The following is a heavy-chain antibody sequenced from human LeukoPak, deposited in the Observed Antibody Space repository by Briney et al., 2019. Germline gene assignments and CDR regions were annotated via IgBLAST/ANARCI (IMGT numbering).Heavy chain of an antibody. CDR2: IIPIFGTA. D-gene: IGHD6-13*01. Sequence: SVKVSCKASGGTFSSYAISWVRQAPGQGLEWMGGIIPIFGTANYAQKFQGRVTITTDESTSTAYMELSSLRSEDTAVYYCATSRGSSSWYWDYWGQGTLVTVSS. V-gene: IGHV1-69*05. CDR3: ATSRGSSSWYWDY. CDR1: GGTFSSYA. J-gene: IGHJ4*02.